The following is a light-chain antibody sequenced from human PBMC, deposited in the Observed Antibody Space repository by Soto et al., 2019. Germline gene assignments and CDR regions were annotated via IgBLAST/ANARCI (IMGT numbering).Light chain of an antibody. V-gene: IGKV4-1*01. CDR3: QQYYSTHKT. CDR2: WAS. Sequence: DIVMTQSPDSLAVSLGERATINCKSSQSVLYSSTNKNYLAWYQQKPGQPPKLLIYWASTRETGVPDRFSGSGSETDFTLTISSLQAEDVAVYYCQQYYSTHKTFGQGTKVEIK. J-gene: IGKJ1*01. CDR1: QSVLYSSTNKNY.